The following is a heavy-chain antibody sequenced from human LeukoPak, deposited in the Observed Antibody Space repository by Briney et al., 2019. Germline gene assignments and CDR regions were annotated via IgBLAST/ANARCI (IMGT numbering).Heavy chain of an antibody. V-gene: IGHV4-39*01. CDR3: AGEGWLLYWFDP. Sequence: PSETLSLTCTVSGGSISSSSYYWGWIRQPPGKGLEWIGSIYYSGSTYYNPSLKSRVTISVDTSKNQFSLKPSSVTAADTAVYYCAGEGWLLYWFDPWGQGTLVTVSS. D-gene: IGHD3-3*01. CDR2: IYYSGST. CDR1: GGSISSSSYY. J-gene: IGHJ5*02.